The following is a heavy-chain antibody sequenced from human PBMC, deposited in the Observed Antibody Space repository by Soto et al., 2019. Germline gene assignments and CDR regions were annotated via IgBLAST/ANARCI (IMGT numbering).Heavy chain of an antibody. CDR2: ISHDGSYQ. Sequence: PGGSLRLSCAASGFTFSSDGMHWVRQAPGKGLEWVAVISHDGSYQYYVDSVKGRFTISRDNSKNTLYLQMNSLRAEDTAVYYCAKDEISKTIRGDAFNFWGQGTMVTVSS. D-gene: IGHD1-7*01. J-gene: IGHJ3*01. CDR3: AKDEISKTIRGDAFNF. V-gene: IGHV3-30*18. CDR1: GFTFSSDG.